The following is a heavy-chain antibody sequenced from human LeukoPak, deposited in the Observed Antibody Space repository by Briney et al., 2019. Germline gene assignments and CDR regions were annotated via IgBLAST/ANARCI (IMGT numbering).Heavy chain of an antibody. V-gene: IGHV3-74*01. J-gene: IGHJ4*02. CDR3: AREGPLARTTDY. Sequence: PGGSLRLSCAAPGFTFSSYWMHWVRQAPGKGLVWVSHINTDGSSTTYADSVKGRFTISRDNAKKTLYLQMNSLRAEDTAVYYCAREGPLARTTDYWGQGTLVTVSS. D-gene: IGHD1-1*01. CDR2: INTDGSST. CDR1: GFTFSSYW.